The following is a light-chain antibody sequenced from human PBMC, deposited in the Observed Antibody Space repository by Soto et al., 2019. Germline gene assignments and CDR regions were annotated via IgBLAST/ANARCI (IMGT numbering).Light chain of an antibody. CDR3: QQRSNWPVT. V-gene: IGKV3-11*01. CDR2: DAS. J-gene: IGKJ1*01. CDR1: QSVSSY. Sequence: EIVLTQSPGTLSLSPGERATLSCRASQSVSSYLAWYQQKPGQAPRLLIYDASTRATGISARFSGSESGTDFTLTISSLEPEDFAVYYCQQRSNWPVTFGQGTRVEVQ.